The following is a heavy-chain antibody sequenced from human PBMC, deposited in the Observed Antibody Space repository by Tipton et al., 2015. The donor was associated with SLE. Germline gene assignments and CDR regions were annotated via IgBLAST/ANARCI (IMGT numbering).Heavy chain of an antibody. D-gene: IGHD1-1*01. CDR3: ARRRAATSFDY. V-gene: IGHV4-4*07. J-gene: IGHJ4*02. CDR1: GGSISSYY. Sequence: TLSLTCTVSGGSISSYYWSWVRQPAGKGLEWIGRIYTSGSTNYNPSHKSRVTISVDTSKNQFSLKLSSVTAADTAVYYCARRRAATSFDYWGQGTLVTVSS. CDR2: IYTSGST.